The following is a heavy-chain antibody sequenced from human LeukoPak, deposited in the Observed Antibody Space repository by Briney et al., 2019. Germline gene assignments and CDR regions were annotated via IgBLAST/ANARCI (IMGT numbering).Heavy chain of an antibody. V-gene: IGHV4-39*01. J-gene: IGHJ4*02. CDR3: ARTTINRIQLWMYYLDY. CDR1: GGSISSSSYY. D-gene: IGHD5-18*01. Sequence: SETLSLTCTVSGGSISSSSYYWGWIRQPPGKGLEWIGSIYYSGSTYYNPSLKSRVTISVDTPKNQFSLKLSSVTAADTAVYYCARTTINRIQLWMYYLDYWGQGTLVTVSS. CDR2: IYYSGST.